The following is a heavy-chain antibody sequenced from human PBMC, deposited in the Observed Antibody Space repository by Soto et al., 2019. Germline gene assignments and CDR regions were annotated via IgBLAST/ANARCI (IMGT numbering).Heavy chain of an antibody. Sequence: EVQLVESGGGLVQPGGPLRLSCAASGFTFSSYAMHWVRQAPGKGLEYVSAISSNGGSTYYANSVKGRFTISRDNSKNTLYLQMGSLRAEDMVVYCCARGPGYYFDYWGQGTLVTVSS. CDR1: GFTFSSYA. CDR3: ARGPGYYFDY. V-gene: IGHV3-64*01. J-gene: IGHJ4*02. CDR2: ISSNGGST.